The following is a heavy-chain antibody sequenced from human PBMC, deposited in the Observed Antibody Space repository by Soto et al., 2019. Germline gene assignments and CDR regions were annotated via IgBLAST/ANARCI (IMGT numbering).Heavy chain of an antibody. CDR1: GFTFGDYA. CDR2: IRSKAYGGTT. V-gene: IGHV3-49*04. J-gene: IGHJ6*02. D-gene: IGHD3-10*01. Sequence: PGGSLRLSCTASGFTFGDYAMSWVRQAPGKGLEWVGFIRSKAYGGTTEYAASVKGRFTISRDDSKSIAYLQMNSLKTEDTAVYYCTRPPLLWFGESTYYYYYYGMDVWGQGTTVTVSS. CDR3: TRPPLLWFGESTYYYYYYGMDV.